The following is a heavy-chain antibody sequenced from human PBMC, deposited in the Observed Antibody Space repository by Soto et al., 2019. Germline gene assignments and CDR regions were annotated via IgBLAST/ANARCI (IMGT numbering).Heavy chain of an antibody. V-gene: IGHV1-69*13. CDR2: IIPIFGTA. CDR3: ARAQGAVAEFDY. Sequence: SVKVSCKASGGTFSIYAISCVLQAPGQGLEWMGGIIPIFGTANYAQKFQGRVTITADESTSTAYMELSSLRSEDTAVYYCARAQGAVAEFDYWGQGTLVTSPQ. D-gene: IGHD6-19*01. J-gene: IGHJ4*02. CDR1: GGTFSIYA.